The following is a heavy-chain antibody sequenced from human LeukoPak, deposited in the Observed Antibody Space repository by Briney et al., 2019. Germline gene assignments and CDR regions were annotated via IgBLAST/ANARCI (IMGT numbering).Heavy chain of an antibody. Sequence: SVKVSCKASGYTFTSYGINWVRQAPGQGLEWMGWISAENGNTKYAQKLQGRVTMTTDTSTSTAYMELRSLRSDDTVVDYCATYYCSRSSCYPYHFDYWGQGTLVSVSS. CDR1: GYTFTSYG. V-gene: IGHV1-18*01. CDR3: ATYYCSRSSCYPYHFDY. CDR2: ISAENGNT. D-gene: IGHD2-2*01. J-gene: IGHJ4*02.